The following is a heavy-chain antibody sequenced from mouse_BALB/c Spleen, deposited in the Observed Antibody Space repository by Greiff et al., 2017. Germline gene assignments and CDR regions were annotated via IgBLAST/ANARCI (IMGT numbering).Heavy chain of an antibody. CDR3: ARGITTVVATSGYYFDY. CDR1: GFTFSDYY. CDR2: ISDGGSYT. D-gene: IGHD1-1*01. V-gene: IGHV5-4*02. J-gene: IGHJ2*01. Sequence: EVKLVESGGGLVKPGGSLKLSCAASGFTFSDYYMYWVRQTPEKRLEWVATISDGGSYTYYPDSVKGRFTISRDNAKNNLYLQMSSLKSEDTAMYYCARGITTVVATSGYYFDYWGQGTTLTVSS.